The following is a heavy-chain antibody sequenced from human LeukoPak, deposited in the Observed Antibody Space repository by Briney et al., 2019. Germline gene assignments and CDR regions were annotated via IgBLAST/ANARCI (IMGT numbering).Heavy chain of an antibody. J-gene: IGHJ4*02. V-gene: IGHV3-23*01. CDR3: ARGVYIAAGQYGY. Sequence: GGSLRLSCADSGFTFSSYAMIWVRQAPGKGLEGVSGISGSGGSRYYADSVKGRVTIYRDYSKNTLYLQVNSLRADDTAVYYCARGVYIAAGQYGYWGQGTLVTVSS. CDR1: GFTFSSYA. D-gene: IGHD6-13*01. CDR2: ISGSGGSR.